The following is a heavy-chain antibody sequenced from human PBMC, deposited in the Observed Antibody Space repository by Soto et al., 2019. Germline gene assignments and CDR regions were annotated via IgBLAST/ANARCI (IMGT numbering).Heavy chain of an antibody. J-gene: IGHJ4*02. CDR1: GFTFSDYY. V-gene: IGHV3-11*01. CDR2: ISSSGSTI. Sequence: PGGSLRLSCAASGFTFSDYYMSWIRQAPGKGLEWVSYISSSGSTIYYADSVKGRFTTSRDNAKNSLYLQMNSLRAEDTAVYYCARDDNSNDVPFFDYWGQGTLVTVSS. CDR3: ARDDNSNDVPFFDY. D-gene: IGHD1-20*01.